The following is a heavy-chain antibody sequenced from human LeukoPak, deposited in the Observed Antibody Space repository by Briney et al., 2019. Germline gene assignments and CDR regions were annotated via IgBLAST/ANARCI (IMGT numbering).Heavy chain of an antibody. D-gene: IGHD6-19*01. V-gene: IGHV3-48*01. CDR1: GFTFSSYS. CDR2: ISSSSSTI. Sequence: PGGSLRLSCAASGFTFSSYSMNWVRQAPGKGLEWVSYISSSSSTIYYADSVKGRFTISRDNAKNSLYLQMNSLRAEDTALYYCASLAYISGSMGTVDSGGERTMVAVSA. J-gene: IGHJ3*02. CDR3: ASLAYISGSMGTVDS.